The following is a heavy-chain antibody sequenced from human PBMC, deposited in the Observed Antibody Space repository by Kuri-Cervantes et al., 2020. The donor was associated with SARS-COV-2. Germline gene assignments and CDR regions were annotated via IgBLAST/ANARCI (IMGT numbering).Heavy chain of an antibody. D-gene: IGHD2-2*01. CDR3: ARGLRGYCSSTTCPGDY. CDR1: GYTFTSYA. V-gene: IGHV1-3*02. CDR2: SNAGNGNT. Sequence: ASVKVSCKASGYTFTSYAMHWVRQAPGQRLEWMGWSNAGNGNTKYSQEFQGRVTMTEDTSTDTAYMELSSLRSEDTAVYYCARGLRGYCSSTTCPGDYWGQGTLVTVSS. J-gene: IGHJ4*02.